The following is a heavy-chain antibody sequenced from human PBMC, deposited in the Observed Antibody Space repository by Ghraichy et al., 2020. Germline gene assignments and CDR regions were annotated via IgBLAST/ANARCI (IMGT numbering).Heavy chain of an antibody. CDR2: INHSGST. V-gene: IGHV4-34*01. CDR3: ASQAPDSGYDY. Sequence: SETLSLTCAVYGGSFSGYYWSWIRQPPGKGLEWIGEINHSGSTNYNPSLKSRVTISVDTSKNQFSLKLSSVTAADTAVYYCASQAPDSGYDYWGQGTLVTVSS. D-gene: IGHD5-12*01. CDR1: GGSFSGYY. J-gene: IGHJ4*02.